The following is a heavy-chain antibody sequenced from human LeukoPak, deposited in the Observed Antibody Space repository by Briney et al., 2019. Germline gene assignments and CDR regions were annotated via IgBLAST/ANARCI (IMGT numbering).Heavy chain of an antibody. D-gene: IGHD6-19*01. V-gene: IGHV5-51*01. CDR1: GYSFTTHC. CDR3: ARQQWSERYFNL. J-gene: IGHJ2*01. CDR2: IYPGDSDT. Sequence: GASLQISCKGSGYSFTTHCIGWVRQMPGKGLEWMGVIYPGDSDTRYSPSFQGQVTISADKSVSTAYLQWISLKASDSAIYYCARQQWSERYFNLWGRGTLVTVSS.